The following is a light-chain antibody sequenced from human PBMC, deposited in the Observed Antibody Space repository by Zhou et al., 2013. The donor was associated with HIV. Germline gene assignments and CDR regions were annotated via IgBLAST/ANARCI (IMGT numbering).Light chain of an antibody. CDR2: GAF. CDR3: QQYGNSPLCS. J-gene: IGKJ2*04. CDR1: QSVSSNY. V-gene: IGKV3-20*01. Sequence: EIVLTQSPGTLSLSPGERATLSCRASQSVSSNYLAWYQHKPGQAPRLLIYGAFSRATGIPDRFSGSGSGTDFSLTISRLEPEDSAVYYCQQYGNSPLCSFGQGTKLEIK.